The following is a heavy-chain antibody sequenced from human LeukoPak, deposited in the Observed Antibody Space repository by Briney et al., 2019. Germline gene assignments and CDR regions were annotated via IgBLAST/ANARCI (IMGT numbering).Heavy chain of an antibody. CDR3: ARDRVGQQLVGRKYYYYYMDV. CDR1: GGSFSGYY. CDR2: INHSGST. J-gene: IGHJ6*03. Sequence: SETLSLTCAVYGGSFSGYYWSWICQPPGKGLEWIGEINHSGSTNYNPSLKSRVTISINTSKNQVSLKLSSVTAADTAVYYCARDRVGQQLVGRKYYYYYMDVWGKGTTVTISS. V-gene: IGHV4-34*01. D-gene: IGHD6-13*01.